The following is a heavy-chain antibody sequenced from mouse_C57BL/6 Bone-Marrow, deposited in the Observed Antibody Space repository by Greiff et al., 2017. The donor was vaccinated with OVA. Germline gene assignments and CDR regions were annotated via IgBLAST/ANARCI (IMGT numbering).Heavy chain of an antibody. J-gene: IGHJ1*03. D-gene: IGHD1-1*01. CDR3: ARSYYYGSRGYFDV. V-gene: IGHV1-80*01. Sequence: VQLQQSGAELVKPGASVKISCKASGYAFSSYWMNWVKQRPGKGLEWIGQIYPGDGDTNYNGKFKGKATLTADKSSSTAYMQLSSLTSEDSAVYFCARSYYYGSRGYFDVWGTGTTVTVSS. CDR1: GYAFSSYW. CDR2: IYPGDGDT.